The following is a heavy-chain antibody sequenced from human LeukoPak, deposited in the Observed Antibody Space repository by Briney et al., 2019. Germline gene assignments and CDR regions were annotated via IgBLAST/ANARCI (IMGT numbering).Heavy chain of an antibody. CDR2: ISYDGSKK. D-gene: IGHD6-6*01. Sequence: GGSLRLSCAASGFTFSTYGMHWVRQAPGKGLEWVAVISYDGSKKYYADSVKGRFTISRDNSKNTLYLQMNSLRAEDTAVYYCARRVVQAGMDVWGQGTTVTVSS. CDR1: GFTFSTYG. J-gene: IGHJ6*02. V-gene: IGHV3-30*03. CDR3: ARRVVQAGMDV.